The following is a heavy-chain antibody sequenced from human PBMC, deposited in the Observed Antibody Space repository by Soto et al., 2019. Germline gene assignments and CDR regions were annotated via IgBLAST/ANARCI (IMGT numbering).Heavy chain of an antibody. D-gene: IGHD5-18*01. CDR1: GFTFSSYA. Sequence: GGSLILSCAASGFTFSSYAMSWARQAPGKGLEWVSAISGSGGSTYYADSVKGRFTISRDNSKNTLYLQMNSLRAEDTAVYYCAKVRHSYGFRFDYWGQGTLVTVSS. CDR3: AKVRHSYGFRFDY. V-gene: IGHV3-23*01. J-gene: IGHJ4*02. CDR2: ISGSGGST.